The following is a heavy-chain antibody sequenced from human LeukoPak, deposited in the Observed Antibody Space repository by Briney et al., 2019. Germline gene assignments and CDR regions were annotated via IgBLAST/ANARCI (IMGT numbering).Heavy chain of an antibody. J-gene: IGHJ4*02. CDR2: IQSKTYGGAT. D-gene: IGHD2-2*01. CDR3: TRAPHPRCSSNGCYFDY. Sequence: PGRSLRLSCTTSGFTFGDYAMSGVRQAPGKGLEWVVFIQSKTYGGATEYAASVKGRFSISRDDSKSIANLQMNNLKTEDTAVYYCTRAPHPRCSSNGCYFDYWGQGILVTVSS. CDR1: GFTFGDYA. V-gene: IGHV3-49*04.